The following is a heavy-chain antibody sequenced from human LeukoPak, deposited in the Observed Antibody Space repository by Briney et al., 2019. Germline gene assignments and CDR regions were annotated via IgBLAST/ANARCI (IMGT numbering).Heavy chain of an antibody. CDR1: GGSISSGGYY. V-gene: IGHV4-30-2*01. CDR2: IYHSGST. Sequence: SETLSLTCTVSGGSISSGGYYWSWIRQPPGKGLEWIGYIYHSGSTYYNPSLKSRVTISVDRSKNQFSLKLSSVTAADTAVYYCARTYYGSGSYYKPFDYWGQGTLVTVSS. D-gene: IGHD3-10*01. J-gene: IGHJ4*02. CDR3: ARTYYGSGSYYKPFDY.